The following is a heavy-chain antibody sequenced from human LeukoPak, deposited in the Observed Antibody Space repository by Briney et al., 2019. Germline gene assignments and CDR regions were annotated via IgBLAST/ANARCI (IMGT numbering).Heavy chain of an antibody. CDR3: ARRLYDSSGHHFDY. V-gene: IGHV5-51*01. Sequence: GESLQISCQGSGYSFTSYWIGWVRQMPGKGLEWMGIIYPGDSDTRYSPSFQGQVTISADKSISTAYLQWSSLKASDTAMYFCARRLYDSSGHHFDYWGQGTLVTVSS. J-gene: IGHJ4*02. D-gene: IGHD3-22*01. CDR1: GYSFTSYW. CDR2: IYPGDSDT.